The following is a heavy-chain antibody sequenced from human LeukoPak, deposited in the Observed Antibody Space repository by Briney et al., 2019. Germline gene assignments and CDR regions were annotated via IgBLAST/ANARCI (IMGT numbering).Heavy chain of an antibody. CDR3: AKGQGWFGESCLDY. Sequence: LPGGSLRLSCAASGFTFSSYGMRWVRQAPGKGLEWVAVISYDGSNKYYADSVKVRFTISRDNSKNTLYLQMNSLRAEDTSVYYCAKGQGWFGESCLDYWGQGTLVTVSS. J-gene: IGHJ4*02. CDR1: GFTFSSYG. D-gene: IGHD3-10*01. CDR2: ISYDGSNK. V-gene: IGHV3-30*18.